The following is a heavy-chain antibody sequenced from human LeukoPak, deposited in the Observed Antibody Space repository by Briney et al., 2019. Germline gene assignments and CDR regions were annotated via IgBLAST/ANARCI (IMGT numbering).Heavy chain of an antibody. CDR2: IYYSGST. V-gene: IGHV4-59*08. CDR3: ARLHYDILTGKGYYFDY. D-gene: IGHD3-9*01. J-gene: IGHJ4*02. CDR1: GGSISSYY. Sequence: SETLSLTCTVSGGSISSYYWSWIRQPPGKGLEWIGYIYYSGSTNYNPSLKSRVTISVDTSKNQFSLKLGSVTAADTAVYYCARLHYDILTGKGYYFDYWGQGTLVTVSS.